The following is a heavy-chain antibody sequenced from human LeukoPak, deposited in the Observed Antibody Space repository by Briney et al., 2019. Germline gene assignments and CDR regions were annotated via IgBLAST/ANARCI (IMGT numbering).Heavy chain of an antibody. Sequence: ASVKVSCKASGYTFSSYGLSWVRQAPGQGLEWMGWISAYNGNTNYAQKLQGRVTMTTDTSTSTAYMELRSLRSDDTAVYYCARDQSGSYLDYYYGMDVWGQGTTVTVSS. J-gene: IGHJ6*02. D-gene: IGHD1-26*01. V-gene: IGHV1-18*01. CDR3: ARDQSGSYLDYYYGMDV. CDR2: ISAYNGNT. CDR1: GYTFSSYG.